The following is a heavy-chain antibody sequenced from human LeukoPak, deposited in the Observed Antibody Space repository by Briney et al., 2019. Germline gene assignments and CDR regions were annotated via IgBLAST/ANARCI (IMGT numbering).Heavy chain of an antibody. D-gene: IGHD2-15*01. CDR2: ISSSRSYI. CDR1: GFTFSSYS. Sequence: GGSLRLSCAASGFTFSSYSMNWVRQAPGKGLEWVSSISSSRSYIYYADSVKGRFTISRDNAKNSLYLQMNSLRAEDTAVYYCARDCSGGSCYSGYYYYYMDVWGKGTTVTVSS. J-gene: IGHJ6*03. CDR3: ARDCSGGSCYSGYYYYYMDV. V-gene: IGHV3-21*01.